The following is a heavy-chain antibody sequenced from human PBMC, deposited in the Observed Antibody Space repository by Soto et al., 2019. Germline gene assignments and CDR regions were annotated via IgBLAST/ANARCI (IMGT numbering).Heavy chain of an antibody. J-gene: IGHJ6*02. D-gene: IGHD3-3*01. V-gene: IGHV4-30-2*01. Sequence: SETLSLTCAVSGGSISSGVYSWSWIRQPPGKGLEWIGYIYHSGSTYYNPSLKSRVTISVDRSKNQFSLKLSSVTAADTAVYYCASSKLPVRYYDFWSGSYGMDVWGQGTPVTVSS. CDR2: IYHSGST. CDR3: ASSKLPVRYYDFWSGSYGMDV. CDR1: GGSISSGVYS.